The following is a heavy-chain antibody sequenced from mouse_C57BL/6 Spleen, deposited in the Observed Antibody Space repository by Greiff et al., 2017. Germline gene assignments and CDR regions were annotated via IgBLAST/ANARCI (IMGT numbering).Heavy chain of an antibody. Sequence: EVMLVESGAELVRPGASVKLSCTASGFNIKDDYMHWVKQRPEQGLEWIGWIDPENGDTEYASKFQGKATITAETSSNTAYLQLSSLTSEDTAVYYCTTSSSSYYFDYWGQGTTLTVSS. D-gene: IGHD1-1*01. V-gene: IGHV14-4*01. CDR2: IDPENGDT. CDR3: TTSSSSYYFDY. J-gene: IGHJ2*01. CDR1: GFNIKDDY.